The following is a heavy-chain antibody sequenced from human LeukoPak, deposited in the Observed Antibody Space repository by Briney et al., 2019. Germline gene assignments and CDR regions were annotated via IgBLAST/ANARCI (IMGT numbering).Heavy chain of an antibody. CDR1: GFTFSSYS. CDR2: ISSSSSTI. CDR3: ARAYSGSYFDY. Sequence: PGGSLRLSCAASGFTFSSYSMNWVRQAPGKGLEWVSYISSSSSTIYYADSVKGRFTISRDNAKNSLYLQVNSLRAEDTAVYYCARAYSGSYFDYWGQGTLVTVSS. J-gene: IGHJ4*02. D-gene: IGHD1-26*01. V-gene: IGHV3-48*01.